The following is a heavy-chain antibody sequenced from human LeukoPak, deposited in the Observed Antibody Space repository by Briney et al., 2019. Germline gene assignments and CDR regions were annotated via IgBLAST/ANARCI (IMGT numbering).Heavy chain of an antibody. CDR2: ISSSSSTI. Sequence: GGSLRLSCAASGFTFSSYSMNWVRQAPGKGLEWVSYISSSSSTIYYADSVKGRFTISRDNAKNSLYLQMNSLRAEDTAVYYCARDAYYGSGSYYFDYWGQGTLVTVSS. V-gene: IGHV3-48*04. CDR3: ARDAYYGSGSYYFDY. J-gene: IGHJ4*02. D-gene: IGHD3-10*01. CDR1: GFTFSSYS.